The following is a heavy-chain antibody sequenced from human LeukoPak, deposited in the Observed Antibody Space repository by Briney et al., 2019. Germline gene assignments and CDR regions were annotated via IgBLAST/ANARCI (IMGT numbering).Heavy chain of an antibody. CDR2: IIPIFGTA. CDR1: GYTFTSYG. J-gene: IGHJ6*03. V-gene: IGHV1-69*05. D-gene: IGHD3-10*01. CDR3: ARDRYYGSGSLPYYYYMDV. Sequence: SVKVSCKASGYTFTSYGISWVRQAPGQGLEWMGGIIPIFGTANYAQKFQGRVTITTDESTSTAYMELSSLRSEDTAVYYCARDRYYGSGSLPYYYYMDVWGKGTTVTVSS.